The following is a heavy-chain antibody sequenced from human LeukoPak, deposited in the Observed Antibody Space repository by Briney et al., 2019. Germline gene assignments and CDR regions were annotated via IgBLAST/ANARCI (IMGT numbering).Heavy chain of an antibody. D-gene: IGHD2-15*01. J-gene: IGHJ4*02. CDR2: IKKDGSDK. Sequence: GGSLRLSCAASGFTISNYIMSWVRQAPGKGLEWVANIKKDGSDKYYVDSVKGRFTISRDNAKKSLFLQMNSLRAEDTAVYYCTGGPGYWGQGTLVTVSS. CDR1: GFTISNYI. V-gene: IGHV3-7*01. CDR3: TGGPGY.